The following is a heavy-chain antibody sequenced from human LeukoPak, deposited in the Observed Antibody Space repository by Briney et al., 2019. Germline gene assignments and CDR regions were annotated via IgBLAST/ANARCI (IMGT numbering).Heavy chain of an antibody. D-gene: IGHD2-2*01. V-gene: IGHV3-33*01. CDR2: IWYDGSNK. CDR1: GFTFSSYG. CDR3: VRVYCSTTSFYGVDS. J-gene: IGHJ4*02. Sequence: GGSLRLSCAASGFTFSSYGLHWVRQAPGKGLEWVAVIWYDGSNKYYADPVKGRFTISRDNSKNTLYPQMNSLRAEDTAVYYCVRVYCSTTSFYGVDSWGQGTLVTVSS.